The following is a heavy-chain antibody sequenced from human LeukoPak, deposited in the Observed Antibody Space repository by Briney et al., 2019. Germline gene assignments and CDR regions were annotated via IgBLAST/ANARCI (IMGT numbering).Heavy chain of an antibody. V-gene: IGHV1-3*01. Sequence: ASVKVSCKASGYTFTSYAMHWVRQAPGQRLEWMGWINAGNGNTKYSQKFQGRVTITRDTSASTAYMELSSLRSEDTAVYYCARVGATAFYYFDYWGQGTLVTVSS. D-gene: IGHD1-26*01. J-gene: IGHJ4*02. CDR1: GYTFTSYA. CDR2: INAGNGNT. CDR3: ARVGATAFYYFDY.